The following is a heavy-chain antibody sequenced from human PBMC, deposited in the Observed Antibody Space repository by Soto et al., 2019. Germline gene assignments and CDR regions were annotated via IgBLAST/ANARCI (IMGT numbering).Heavy chain of an antibody. CDR1: GFILSSYS. Sequence: EVQLVESGGGLVQPGGSLRLSCAASGFILSSYSMNWVRQAPGKGLEWVSYISSTSSTIYYADSVKGRFTISRDSAKNSLYLQMNSLRDEDTAVYYCARGSWSHYDYWGRGTLVTVSS. CDR2: ISSTSSTI. J-gene: IGHJ4*02. D-gene: IGHD1-26*01. CDR3: ARGSWSHYDY. V-gene: IGHV3-48*02.